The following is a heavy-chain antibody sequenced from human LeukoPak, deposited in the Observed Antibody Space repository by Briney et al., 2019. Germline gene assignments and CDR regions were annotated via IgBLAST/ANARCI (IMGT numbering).Heavy chain of an antibody. Sequence: GGSLRLSCAASGFTFSSYWMSWVRQAPGKGLEWVANIKQDGSEKYYVDSVKGRFTISRDNAKNSLYLQMNSLRAEDTAVYYCARADYDFWSGYPCYYYMDVWGKGTTVTVSS. V-gene: IGHV3-7*01. D-gene: IGHD3-3*01. CDR2: IKQDGSEK. CDR1: GFTFSSYW. J-gene: IGHJ6*03. CDR3: ARADYDFWSGYPCYYYMDV.